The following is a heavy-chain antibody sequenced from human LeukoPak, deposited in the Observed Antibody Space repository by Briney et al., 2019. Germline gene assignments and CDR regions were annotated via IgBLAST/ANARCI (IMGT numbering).Heavy chain of an antibody. CDR2: ISAYNGNT. CDR1: GYTFTSYD. V-gene: IGHV1-18*01. CDR3: ARDPEAAAGNY. D-gene: IGHD6-13*01. Sequence: ASVKVSCKASGYTFTSYDINWVRQATGQGLEWMGWISAYNGNTNYAQKLQGRVTMTTDTSTSTAYMELRSLRSDGTAVYYCARDPEAAAGNYWGQGTLVTVSS. J-gene: IGHJ4*02.